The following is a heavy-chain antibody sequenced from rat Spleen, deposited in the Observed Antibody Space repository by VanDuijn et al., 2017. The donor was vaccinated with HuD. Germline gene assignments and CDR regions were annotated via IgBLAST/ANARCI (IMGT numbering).Heavy chain of an antibody. J-gene: IGHJ2*01. V-gene: IGHV5-27*01. Sequence: EVQLVESGGGLVQPGRSLRLSCAASGLSFSNYDMAWVRQAPTKGLECVAYISTGGGSTYYRDSVKGRFTISRDPAQNTLYLQMDSLRSEDTATYYCTRGGYYRYWGQGVMVTVSS. CDR1: GLSFSNYD. D-gene: IGHD1-1*01. CDR3: TRGGYYRY. CDR2: ISTGGGST.